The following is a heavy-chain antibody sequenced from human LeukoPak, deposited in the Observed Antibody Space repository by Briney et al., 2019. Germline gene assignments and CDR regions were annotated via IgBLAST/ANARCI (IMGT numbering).Heavy chain of an antibody. D-gene: IGHD1-26*01. Sequence: PSETLSLTCTVSGDSISNSNSYWVWIRQAPGKGLEWIGSVYYSGVTQYNPSLKSRVTVSTDTPKSQFSLRVNSVTAADTAVYYCARGPLGATTFFDYWGQGTLVTVSS. J-gene: IGHJ4*02. CDR3: ARGPLGATTFFDY. CDR1: GDSISNSNSY. CDR2: VYYSGVT. V-gene: IGHV4-39*07.